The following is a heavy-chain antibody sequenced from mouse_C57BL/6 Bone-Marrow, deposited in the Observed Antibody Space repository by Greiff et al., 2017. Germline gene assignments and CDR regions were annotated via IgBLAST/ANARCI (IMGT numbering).Heavy chain of an antibody. CDR1: GYTFTSYW. D-gene: IGHD2-5*01. CDR3: ARSGYSNYEAMDY. V-gene: IGHV1-64*01. CDR2: IHPNSGST. Sequence: QVQLKQPGAELVKPGASVKLSCKASGYTFTSYWMHWVKQRPGQGLEWIGMIHPNSGSTNYNEKFKSKATLTVDKSSSTAYMQLSSLTSEDSAVYYCARSGYSNYEAMDYWGQGTSVTVSS. J-gene: IGHJ4*01.